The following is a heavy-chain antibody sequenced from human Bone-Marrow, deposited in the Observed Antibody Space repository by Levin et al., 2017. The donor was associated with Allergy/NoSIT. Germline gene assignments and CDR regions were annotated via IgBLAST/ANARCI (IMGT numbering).Heavy chain of an antibody. Sequence: SCAASGFTVSRNYMSWVRQAPGKGLEGVSIIYSGGDTYYTDSVQGRFTISRDNSKNTLYLQMNSLRAEDTAVYYCADSPASGYWCQGTLVTVSS. V-gene: IGHV3-53*01. D-gene: IGHD1-14*01. CDR3: ADSPASGY. CDR1: GFTVSRNY. J-gene: IGHJ4*02. CDR2: IYSGGDT.